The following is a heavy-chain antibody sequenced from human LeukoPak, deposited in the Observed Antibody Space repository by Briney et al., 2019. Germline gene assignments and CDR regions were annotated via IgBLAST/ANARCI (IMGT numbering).Heavy chain of an antibody. CDR3: ARRSGY. Sequence: PGGSLRLSCAASGFRFDDYGMHWVRQVPGKGLEWVSGISWNSGFIGYADSVRGRFTISRDNAKNSLYLQMNSLRAEDTAVYYCARRSGYWGQRTLVTVSS. CDR1: GFRFDDYG. V-gene: IGHV3-9*01. CDR2: ISWNSGFI. J-gene: IGHJ4*02.